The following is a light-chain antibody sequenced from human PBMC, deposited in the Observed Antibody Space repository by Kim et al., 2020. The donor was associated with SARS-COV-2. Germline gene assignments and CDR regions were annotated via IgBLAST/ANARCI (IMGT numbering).Light chain of an antibody. J-gene: IGKJ4*01. CDR1: QSISSN. Sequence: EIVMTQSPATLSVSPGERATLSCRASQSISSNLAWYQQKPGQAPRLLIYGASTRATGIPARFNGSGSGTDFTLTISSLQSEDFAVYYCQQYNNWPLTFGGGTKVDIK. V-gene: IGKV3-15*01. CDR3: QQYNNWPLT. CDR2: GAS.